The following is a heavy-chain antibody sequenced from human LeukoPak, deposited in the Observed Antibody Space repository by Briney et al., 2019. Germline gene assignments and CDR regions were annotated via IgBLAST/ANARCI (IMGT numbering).Heavy chain of an antibody. CDR1: GGSFSGYY. CDR2: IYYSGST. D-gene: IGHD3-22*01. Sequence: SETLSLTCAVYGGSFSGYYWGWIRQPPGKGLEWIGSIYYSGSTYYNPSLKSRVTISVDTSKNQFSLKLSSVTAADTAVYYCARGTGVYYDSRRRWFDPWGQGTLVTVSS. J-gene: IGHJ5*02. CDR3: ARGTGVYYDSRRRWFDP. V-gene: IGHV4-34*01.